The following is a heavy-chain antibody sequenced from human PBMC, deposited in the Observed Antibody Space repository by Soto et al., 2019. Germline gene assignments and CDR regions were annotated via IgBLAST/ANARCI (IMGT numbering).Heavy chain of an antibody. CDR3: AREGLVLVPTTVNSDYYYYAMDV. J-gene: IGHJ6*02. CDR1: GDMFSTYT. Sequence: QVQLVQSGAEVKKPGSSVKVSCKASGDMFSTYTITWMRQAPGRGLEWVGGIIPRSAKSNYAQKFEGRVTITADESTRTAYMELSSLRSEDTAVYYCAREGLVLVPTTVNSDYYYYAMDVWGQGTTVTVSS. D-gene: IGHD2-2*01. V-gene: IGHV1-69*12. CDR2: IIPRSAKS.